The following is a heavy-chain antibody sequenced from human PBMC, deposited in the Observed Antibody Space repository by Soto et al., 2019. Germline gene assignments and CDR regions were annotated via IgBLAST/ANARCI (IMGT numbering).Heavy chain of an antibody. CDR3: AREGYCSGGSCYSLGYYMDV. V-gene: IGHV4-59*01. CDR1: DGSISNYY. D-gene: IGHD2-15*01. J-gene: IGHJ6*03. Sequence: QVQLQESGPGLVKPSETLSLTCTVTDGSISNYYWSWIRQPPGKGLEWIGYIFYSGSTNNNPSLKCRVTLSGDTAKNRFSLTLTSVTAADTAVYYCAREGYCSGGSCYSLGYYMDVWGKGTTVTVSS. CDR2: IFYSGST.